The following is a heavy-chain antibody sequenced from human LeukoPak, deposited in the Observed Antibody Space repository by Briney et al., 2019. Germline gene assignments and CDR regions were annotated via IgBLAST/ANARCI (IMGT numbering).Heavy chain of an antibody. V-gene: IGHV4-59*01. Sequence: SETLSLTCTVSGGSISSYYWSWIRQPPGKGLEWIGYIYYSGSTNYNPSLKSRVTISVDTSKNQFSLKLSSVTAADTAVYYCARAGPGGWPDSGKFNYFDYWGQGTLVTVSS. J-gene: IGHJ4*02. D-gene: IGHD1-26*01. CDR2: IYYSGST. CDR1: GGSISSYY. CDR3: ARAGPGGWPDSGKFNYFDY.